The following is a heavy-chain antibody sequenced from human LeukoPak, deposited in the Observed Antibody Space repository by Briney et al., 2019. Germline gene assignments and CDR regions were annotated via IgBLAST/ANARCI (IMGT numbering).Heavy chain of an antibody. Sequence: GGSLRLSCAASGFTLTTFYMTWVRQTPGKGLEWVANIKPDGSEKNYVDSVKGRFTISRDNAKNSLYLQMNSLRDEDTAVYYCAAHVPGPPYWGQGTLVTVSS. CDR2: IKPDGSEK. CDR3: AAHVPGPPY. V-gene: IGHV3-7*01. J-gene: IGHJ4*02. CDR1: GFTLTTFY. D-gene: IGHD1-14*01.